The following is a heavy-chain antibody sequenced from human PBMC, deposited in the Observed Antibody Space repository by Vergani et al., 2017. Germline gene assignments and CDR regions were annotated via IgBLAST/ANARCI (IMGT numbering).Heavy chain of an antibody. Sequence: QVQLVQSGSEVRKPGASVKVSCQVSGYSLTELTIHWVRQAPGKGLEWMGGFDPEHGEVTFAHHIQGRVTMTRDTSTSTVFMELSSLKSEDTAVYYCARGCGSTSCYKRGEDWFDPWGQGTLVTVSS. V-gene: IGHV1-24*01. CDR2: FDPEHGEV. CDR3: ARGCGSTSCYKRGEDWFDP. J-gene: IGHJ5*02. CDR1: GYSLTELT. D-gene: IGHD2-2*02.